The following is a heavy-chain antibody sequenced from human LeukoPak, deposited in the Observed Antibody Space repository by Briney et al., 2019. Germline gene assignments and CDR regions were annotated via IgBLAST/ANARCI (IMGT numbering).Heavy chain of an antibody. V-gene: IGHV4-39*01. J-gene: IGHJ6*03. CDR3: ASSPFLYYYYYYYMDV. D-gene: IGHD3-16*01. CDR2: ICYSGST. CDR1: GGSISSSSYY. Sequence: SETLSLTCTVSGGSISSSSYYWGWIRQPPGKGLEWIGSICYSGSTYYNPSLKSRVTISVDTSKNQFSLKLSSVTAADTAVYYCASSPFLYYYYYYYMDVWGKGTTVTVSS.